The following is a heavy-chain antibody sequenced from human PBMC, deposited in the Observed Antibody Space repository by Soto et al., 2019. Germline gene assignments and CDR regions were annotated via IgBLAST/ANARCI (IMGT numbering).Heavy chain of an antibody. CDR2: INPSGGST. J-gene: IGHJ4*02. V-gene: IGHV1-46*03. Sequence: ASVKVSCKASGYTFTSYYMHWVRQAPGQGLEWMGIINPSGGSTSYAQKFQGRVTMTRDTSTSTVYMELSSLRSEDTAVYYCARESHYGDYGSQIDYWGQGTLVTVSS. CDR3: ARESHYGDYGSQIDY. D-gene: IGHD4-17*01. CDR1: GYTFTSYY.